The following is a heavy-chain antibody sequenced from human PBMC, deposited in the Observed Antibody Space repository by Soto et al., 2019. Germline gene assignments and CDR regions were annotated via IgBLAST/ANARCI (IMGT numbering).Heavy chain of an antibody. CDR2: IISFVGTA. CDR3: AFEINRLRGGLDY. J-gene: IGHJ4*02. Sequence: QVQLVQSGAEVKKPGSSVKVSCKASGGTFSNSPISWVRQAPGAGLEWMGGIISFVGTANFAQKFQGRVTITADDTTNTVYLEVNSLGSEDTAVYYCAFEINRLRGGLDYWGQGTLVTVSS. D-gene: IGHD2-21*01. V-gene: IGHV1-69*12. CDR1: GGTFSNSP.